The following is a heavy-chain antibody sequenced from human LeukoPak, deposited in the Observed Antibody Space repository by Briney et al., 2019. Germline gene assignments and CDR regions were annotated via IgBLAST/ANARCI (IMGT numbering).Heavy chain of an antibody. Sequence: GGSLRLSCAASGFTFSSYSMNWVRQAPGKGLEWVSSIRSSSSYIYYADSVKGRFTISRDNAKNSLYLQMNSLRAEDTAVYYCAKDPDYGGNSRSGLDYWGQGTLVTVCS. CDR3: AKDPDYGGNSRSGLDY. D-gene: IGHD4-23*01. J-gene: IGHJ4*02. CDR1: GFTFSSYS. CDR2: IRSSSSYI. V-gene: IGHV3-21*01.